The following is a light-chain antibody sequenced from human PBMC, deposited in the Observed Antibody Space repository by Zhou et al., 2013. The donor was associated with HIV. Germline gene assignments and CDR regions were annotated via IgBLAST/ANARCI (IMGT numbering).Light chain of an antibody. Sequence: EIVLTQSPGTLSLSPGERATLSCRASQSVSSNYLAWYQQRPGQAPRLLIYGASSRATDIPDRFSGGGSGTDFTLTISRVEPEDFAVYSCQQRSNWPPGFGQGTRLEIK. J-gene: IGKJ5*01. V-gene: IGKV3D-20*02. CDR3: QQRSNWPPG. CDR2: GAS. CDR1: QSVSSNY.